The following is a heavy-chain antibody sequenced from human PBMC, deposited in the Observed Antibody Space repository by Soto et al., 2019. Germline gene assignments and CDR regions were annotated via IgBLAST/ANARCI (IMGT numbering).Heavy chain of an antibody. CDR3: ARESPISSSWYGTYYYYGMDV. Sequence: SVKVSCKASGYTFTSYDSNWVRQATGQGLEWMGWMNPNSGNTGYAQKFQGRVTMTRNTSISTAYMELSSLRSEDTAVYYCARESPISSSWYGTYYYYGMDVWGQGTTVTVSS. J-gene: IGHJ6*02. V-gene: IGHV1-8*01. D-gene: IGHD6-13*01. CDR2: MNPNSGNT. CDR1: GYTFTSYD.